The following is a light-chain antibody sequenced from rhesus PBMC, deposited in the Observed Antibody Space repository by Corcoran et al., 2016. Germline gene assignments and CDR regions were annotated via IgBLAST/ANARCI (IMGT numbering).Light chain of an antibody. Sequence: DIQMTQSPSSLSASVGDRVTITCRASQDISTWLAWYQQKPGKAPKLLIYKAARLQSGVPSRVSGAGSGTDFSFTINSLQPEDFATFHCQQYNSVPYSFGQGTKVEIK. CDR1: QDISTW. V-gene: IGKV1-21*01. CDR3: QQYNSVPYS. CDR2: KAA. J-gene: IGKJ2*01.